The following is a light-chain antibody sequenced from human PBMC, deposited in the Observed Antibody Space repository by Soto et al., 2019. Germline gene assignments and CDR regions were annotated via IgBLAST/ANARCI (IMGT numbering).Light chain of an antibody. V-gene: IGKV3D-7*01. Sequence: PGERVTLSCRASQSVSSSYFTWYQQKPGQAPRRLIYGASTRATSIPARLSGSGSGTDFTLTISSLKPEDFAVYYCQQDYTRFTFGPGTKVDIK. CDR2: GAS. J-gene: IGKJ3*01. CDR1: QSVSSSY. CDR3: QQDYTRFT.